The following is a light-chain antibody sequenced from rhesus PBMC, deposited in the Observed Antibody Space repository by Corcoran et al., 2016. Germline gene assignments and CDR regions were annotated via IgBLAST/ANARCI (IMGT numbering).Light chain of an antibody. CDR2: DAS. CDR3: HQYDNWNS. CDR1: QSVGSN. Sequence: ETVLTQSPATLSLSPGEKATLSCRASQSVGSNLAWSQQKPGQAPKLHIYDASTRATDIPDRFSGSWSGTEFTLTISSLEPEEVGLYYCHQYDNWNSFGQGTKVEIK. V-gene: IGKV3-42*02. J-gene: IGKJ2*01.